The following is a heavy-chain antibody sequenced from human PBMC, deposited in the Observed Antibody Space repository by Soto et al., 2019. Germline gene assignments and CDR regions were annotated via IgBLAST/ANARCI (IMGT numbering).Heavy chain of an antibody. D-gene: IGHD6-13*01. CDR3: AREGSSSSWSNLYDY. CDR1: GGTFSSYA. CDR2: IIPIFGTA. V-gene: IGHV1-69*13. Sequence: ASMKVSCKASGGTFSSYAISWVRQAPGQGLEWKGGIIPIFGTANYAQKFQGRVTINADESTSTAYMELSSLRSEDTAVYYCAREGSSSSWSNLYDYWGQGTLVTVSS. J-gene: IGHJ4*02.